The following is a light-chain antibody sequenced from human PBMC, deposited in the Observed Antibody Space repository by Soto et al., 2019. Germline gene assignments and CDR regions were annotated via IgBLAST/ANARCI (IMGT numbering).Light chain of an antibody. V-gene: IGLV1-44*01. CDR3: ATWDDSLDDYV. CDR1: SSNIGSNS. CDR2: ANN. Sequence: QSALTQPPSASGTPGQRVTISCSGSSSNIGSNSVSWYQQLPGTAPKLLIYANNPRPSGVADRFSGSKSGTSASLAISGLQSEDEADYYCATWDDSLDDYVFGAGTKLTVL. J-gene: IGLJ1*01.